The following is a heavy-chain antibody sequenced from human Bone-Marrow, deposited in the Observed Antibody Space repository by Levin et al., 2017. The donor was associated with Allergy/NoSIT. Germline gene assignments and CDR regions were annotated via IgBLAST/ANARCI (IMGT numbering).Heavy chain of an antibody. CDR3: ARELEYGGNSGIGS. CDR2: IFSSGTT. D-gene: IGHD4-23*01. J-gene: IGHJ5*02. V-gene: IGHV4-39*07. Sequence: SETLSLTCTVSGASISSPSYYWNWIRQSPGKGLEWLGSIFSSGTTYYNPTLESRLTISLGTSDNQFSLEVTSVTAADTAVYYCARELEYGGNSGIGSWGQGTLVTVSS. CDR1: GASISSPSYY.